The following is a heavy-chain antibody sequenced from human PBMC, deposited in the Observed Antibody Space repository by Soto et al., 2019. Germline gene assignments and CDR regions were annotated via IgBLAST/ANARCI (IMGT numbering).Heavy chain of an antibody. CDR2: IYSGGST. V-gene: IGHV3-66*01. D-gene: IGHD6-13*01. Sequence: EVQLVESGGGLVQHGGSLRLSCAASGFTVSSNYMSWVRQAPGKGLEWVSVIYSGGSTYYADSVKGRFTISRDNSKNTLYLQMNSLRAEDTAVYYCARVSQQLSLDWFDPWGQGTLVTVSS. CDR3: ARVSQQLSLDWFDP. CDR1: GFTVSSNY. J-gene: IGHJ5*02.